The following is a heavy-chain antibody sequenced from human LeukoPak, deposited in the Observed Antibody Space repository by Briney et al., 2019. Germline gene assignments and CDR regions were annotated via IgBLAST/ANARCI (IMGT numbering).Heavy chain of an antibody. D-gene: IGHD3-3*01. CDR3: ARIITYYDFSCWFDP. Sequence: SETLSLTCNASGGSISRSSYNWGWIRQPPGKGLEWIGSIYYSGRTYYNPSLKSRVTISVDTSKNQFSLKLSSVTAADTAVYYCARIITYYDFSCWFDPWGQGTLVTVSS. J-gene: IGHJ5*02. CDR1: GGSISRSSYN. CDR2: IYYSGRT. V-gene: IGHV4-39*01.